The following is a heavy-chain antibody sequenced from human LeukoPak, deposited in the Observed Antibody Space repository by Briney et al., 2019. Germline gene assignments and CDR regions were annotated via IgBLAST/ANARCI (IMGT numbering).Heavy chain of an antibody. Sequence: SETLSLTCTVSGGSITSSSYYWDWIRQPPGKGLEWIGSFYYSGSSYYNPSLKSRVTISVDTSKNQFSLKLSSVTAADTAVYYCARAGCSGGSCYESRGAFDIWGQGTMVTVSS. J-gene: IGHJ3*02. V-gene: IGHV4-39*07. D-gene: IGHD2-15*01. CDR2: FYYSGSS. CDR3: ARAGCSGGSCYESRGAFDI. CDR1: GGSITSSSYY.